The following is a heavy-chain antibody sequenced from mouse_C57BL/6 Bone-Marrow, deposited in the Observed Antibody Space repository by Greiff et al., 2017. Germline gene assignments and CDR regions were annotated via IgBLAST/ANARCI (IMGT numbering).Heavy chain of an antibody. D-gene: IGHD2-5*01. Sequence: VQLQQSVAELVRPGASVKLSCTASGFNIKNTYMHWVKQRPEQGLEWIGRIDPANGNTKYAPKFQGKATITADTSSNTAYLQLSSLTSEDTAIYCWARGGYSNYVGFAYWGQGTLVTVSA. CDR2: IDPANGNT. CDR1: GFNIKNTY. CDR3: ARGGYSNYVGFAY. V-gene: IGHV14-3*01. J-gene: IGHJ3*01.